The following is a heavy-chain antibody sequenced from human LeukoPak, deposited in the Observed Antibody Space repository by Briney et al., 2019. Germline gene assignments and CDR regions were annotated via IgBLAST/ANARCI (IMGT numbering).Heavy chain of an antibody. CDR1: GYTFTSYY. J-gene: IGHJ4*02. Sequence: ASVKVSCKASGYTFTSYYMHWVRQAPGQGLEWMGIINPSGGSTSYAQKFQGRVTMTRDTSTSTVYMELSSLGSEDTAVYYCARDDYGETPDYWGQGTLVTVSS. V-gene: IGHV1-46*01. D-gene: IGHD4-17*01. CDR3: ARDDYGETPDY. CDR2: INPSGGST.